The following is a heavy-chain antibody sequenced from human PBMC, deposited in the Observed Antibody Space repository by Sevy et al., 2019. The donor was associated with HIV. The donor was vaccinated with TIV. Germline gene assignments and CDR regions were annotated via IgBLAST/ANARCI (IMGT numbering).Heavy chain of an antibody. CDR3: ARDVRGEGIRPGDLDY. CDR1: EFTFSHYG. V-gene: IGHV3-33*01. CDR2: IWNDGSNK. Sequence: GGSLRLSCAASEFTFSHYGRQWVRQAPGKGLEWVALIWNDGSNKYYADSVKGRFTTSRDNSSNTLFLQMNSLRAEDTAVYYCARDVRGEGIRPGDLDYWGQGTLVTVSS. J-gene: IGHJ4*02. D-gene: IGHD3-10*02.